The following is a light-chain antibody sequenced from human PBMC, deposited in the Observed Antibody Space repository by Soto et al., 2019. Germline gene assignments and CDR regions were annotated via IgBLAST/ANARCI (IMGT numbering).Light chain of an antibody. Sequence: EIVWTQSPGTLSLSPGARATLYCRASQSIGDTLAWYQQKPGQAPSLLNYGASNRATGVPDRFSVIGSGTDFTLTIRRLEPEDFAVDYCQQYGSIFTFGGGTKVDI. CDR3: QQYGSIFT. CDR1: QSIGDT. CDR2: GAS. V-gene: IGKV3-20*01. J-gene: IGKJ4*01.